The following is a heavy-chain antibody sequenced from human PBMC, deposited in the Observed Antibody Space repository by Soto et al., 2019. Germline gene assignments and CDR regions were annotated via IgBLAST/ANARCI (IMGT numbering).Heavy chain of an antibody. CDR2: ISFGGNDK. V-gene: IGHV3-30*03. D-gene: IGHD7-27*01. CDR3: EPLGVAAAPFDH. Sequence: QVQLVESGGGVVQPGRSLRLSCVASGFVFKTYGMHWVRQAPGKGLARVAFISFGGNDKSYAESVKRRFTISRDDPRNTLFLQMASLRVEDTGVYYCEPLGVAAAPFDHWGHGTLVTVSS. CDR1: GFVFKTYG. J-gene: IGHJ4*01.